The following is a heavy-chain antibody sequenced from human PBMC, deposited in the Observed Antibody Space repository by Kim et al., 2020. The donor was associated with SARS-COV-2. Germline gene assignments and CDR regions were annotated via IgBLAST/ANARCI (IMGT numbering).Heavy chain of an antibody. V-gene: IGHV3-15*01. Sequence: GGSLRLSCAASGFTFSNAWMSWVRQAPGKGLEWVGRIKSKTDGGTTDYAAPVKGRFTISRDDSKNTLYLQMNSLKTEDTAVYYCTTDRKIAAAGVPYGMDVWGQGTTVTVSS. CDR1: GFTFSNAW. D-gene: IGHD6-13*01. J-gene: IGHJ6*02. CDR2: IKSKTDGGTT. CDR3: TTDRKIAAAGVPYGMDV.